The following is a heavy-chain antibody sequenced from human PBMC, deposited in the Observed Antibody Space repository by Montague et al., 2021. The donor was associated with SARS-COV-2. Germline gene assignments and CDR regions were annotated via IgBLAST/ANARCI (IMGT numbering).Heavy chain of an antibody. V-gene: IGHV3-9*01. CDR3: AKGQKIQWLVFNSAPDWFDP. Sequence: YLRLSCAASGFTFDDYVMHWVRQAPGKGLEWVSGIGWRSGSIGYADSVKGRFTISRDNAKNSLYLQMNSLRAEDTALYHCAKGQKIQWLVFNSAPDWFDPWGQGTLVTVSS. CDR2: IGWRSGSI. J-gene: IGHJ5*02. CDR1: GFTFDDYV. D-gene: IGHD5-12*01.